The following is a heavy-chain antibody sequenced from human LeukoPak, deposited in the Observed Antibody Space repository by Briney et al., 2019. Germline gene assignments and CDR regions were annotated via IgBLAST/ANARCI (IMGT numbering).Heavy chain of an antibody. CDR2: ISGSDGST. V-gene: IGHV3-23*01. Sequence: PGGSLRLSCTASGFTFSNYAMSWVRKAPGKGLEWGSTISGSDGSTYYADSVKGRFTISRDNSKNTLYLQMNSLRVEDTAIYYCAKGRGYCTGGSCYSDYWGQGTLVTVSS. J-gene: IGHJ4*02. CDR1: GFTFSNYA. CDR3: AKGRGYCTGGSCYSDY. D-gene: IGHD2-15*01.